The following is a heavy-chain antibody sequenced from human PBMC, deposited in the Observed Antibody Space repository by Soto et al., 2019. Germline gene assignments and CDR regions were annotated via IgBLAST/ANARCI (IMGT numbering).Heavy chain of an antibody. CDR3: AHRILRTVFGLVTTTAIYFDF. V-gene: IGHV2-5*02. CDR1: GFSLTTSGVG. Sequence: QITLNESGPTGVKPAETLTLTCTFSGFSLTTSGVGVGWIRQSPGTAPEWLALIYWDDDKRYSASIKSRLTITKDTSKNQVVLTMASVDPADTATYYCAHRILRTVFGLVTTTAIYFDFWGQGTPVVVSS. D-gene: IGHD3-3*01. J-gene: IGHJ4*02. CDR2: IYWDDDK.